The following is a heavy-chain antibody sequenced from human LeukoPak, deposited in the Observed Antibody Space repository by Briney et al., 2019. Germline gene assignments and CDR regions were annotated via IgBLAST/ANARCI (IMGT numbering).Heavy chain of an antibody. V-gene: IGHV3-23*01. CDR3: AKGSMEIWDYFDY. D-gene: IGHD3-3*01. CDR1: GFTFSSYA. J-gene: IGHJ4*02. Sequence: GGSLRLSCAASGFTFSSYAMSWVRQAPGKGLEWVSAISGSGGSTYYADSMKGRFTISRDNSKNTLYLQMNSLRAEDTAVYYCAKGSMEIWDYFDYWGQGTLVTVSS. CDR2: ISGSGGST.